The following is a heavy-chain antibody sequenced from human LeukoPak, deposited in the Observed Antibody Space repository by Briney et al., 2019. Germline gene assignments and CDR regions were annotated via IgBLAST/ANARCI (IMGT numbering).Heavy chain of an antibody. CDR3: AKYGDYWYFDL. Sequence: GGSLRLSCAASGFTFSSYWMHWVRQAPRKGLVWVSRINSDGSSTNYADSVKGRFTISRDNAKNTLYLQVNSLRAEDTAVYYCAKYGDYWYFDLWGRGTLVTVSS. J-gene: IGHJ2*01. CDR1: GFTFSSYW. D-gene: IGHD4-17*01. CDR2: INSDGSST. V-gene: IGHV3-74*01.